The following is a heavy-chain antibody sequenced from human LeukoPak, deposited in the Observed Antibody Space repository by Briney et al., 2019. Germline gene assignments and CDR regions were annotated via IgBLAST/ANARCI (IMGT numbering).Heavy chain of an antibody. CDR3: ARHDAGDNWFDR. V-gene: IGHV4-39*01. D-gene: IGHD3-10*01. Sequence: PSETLSLTCTVSGGSLSSSSNYWGWLRQPPGRGREWIGSIYYSGSTYYNPSLKSRVTISVDTSKNQFSLKLSSVTAADTAVYYCARHDAGDNWFDRWGQGTLVTVSS. J-gene: IGHJ5*02. CDR2: IYYSGST. CDR1: GGSLSSSSNY.